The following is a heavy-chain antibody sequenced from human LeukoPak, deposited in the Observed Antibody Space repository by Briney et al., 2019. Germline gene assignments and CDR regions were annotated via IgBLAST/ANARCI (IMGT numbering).Heavy chain of an antibody. Sequence: PSETLSLTCTVSGGSISSYYWSWIRQPRGKGLEWIGYIYNNGNTNYNPSLKSRVTISVDTSKNQFSLKLSSVTAADTALYYCARVLGSSGYYSPYFDYWGQGTLVTVSS. CDR3: ARVLGSSGYYSPYFDY. V-gene: IGHV4-59*01. CDR1: GGSISSYY. CDR2: IYNNGNT. D-gene: IGHD3-22*01. J-gene: IGHJ4*02.